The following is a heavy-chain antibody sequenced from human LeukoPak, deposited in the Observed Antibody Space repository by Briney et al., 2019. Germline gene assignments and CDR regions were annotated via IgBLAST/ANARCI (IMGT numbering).Heavy chain of an antibody. D-gene: IGHD3-22*01. CDR3: ARDYYDSSGYYYFDY. J-gene: IGHJ4*02. V-gene: IGHV3-48*04. Sequence: GGSLRLSCAASGFTFSNYGMHWVRQAPGKGLEWVSYISSSGSTIYYADSVKGRFTISRDNAKNSLYLQMNSLRAEDTAVYYCARDYYDSSGYYYFDYWGQGTLVTVSS. CDR1: GFTFSNYG. CDR2: ISSSGSTI.